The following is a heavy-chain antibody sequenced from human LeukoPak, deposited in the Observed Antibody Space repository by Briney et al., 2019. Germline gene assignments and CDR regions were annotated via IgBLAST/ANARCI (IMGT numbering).Heavy chain of an antibody. Sequence: GGSLRLSCAASGFTFSSYGMHWVRQAPGKGLEWVAFIRYDGSNKYYADSVKGRFTISRDNSKNTLYLQMNSLRAEDTAVYYCAKDPRLVGGYFQHWGQGTLVTVSS. J-gene: IGHJ1*01. CDR1: GFTFSSYG. CDR2: IRYDGSNK. D-gene: IGHD1-26*01. CDR3: AKDPRLVGGYFQH. V-gene: IGHV3-30*02.